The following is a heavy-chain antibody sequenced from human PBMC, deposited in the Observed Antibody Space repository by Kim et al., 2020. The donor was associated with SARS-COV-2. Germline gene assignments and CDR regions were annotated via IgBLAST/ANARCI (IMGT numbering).Heavy chain of an antibody. D-gene: IGHD3-10*01. Sequence: GGSLRLSCAASGFTFSSYAMHWVRQAPGKGLEWVAVISYDGSNKYYADSVKGRFTISRDNSKNTLYLQMNSLRAEDTAVYYCARAGFGETAFDIWGQGTMVTVSS. J-gene: IGHJ3*02. CDR3: ARAGFGETAFDI. CDR1: GFTFSSYA. V-gene: IGHV3-30*04. CDR2: ISYDGSNK.